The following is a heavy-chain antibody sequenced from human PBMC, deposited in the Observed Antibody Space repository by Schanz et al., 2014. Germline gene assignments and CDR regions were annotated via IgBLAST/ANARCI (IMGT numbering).Heavy chain of an antibody. D-gene: IGHD6-19*01. Sequence: QVQLVQSGAEVQKPGASVMLSCKTSGYSFNLFGVSWVRQAPGQGLEWMGWISAYNGNMNYAPKFQGRVTMTTDTSTSTAYMELRNLRSDDTAVYYCARGLVRYFHYWGQGTLVTVSS. J-gene: IGHJ4*02. V-gene: IGHV1-18*04. CDR2: ISAYNGNM. CDR1: GYSFNLFG. CDR3: ARGLVRYFHY.